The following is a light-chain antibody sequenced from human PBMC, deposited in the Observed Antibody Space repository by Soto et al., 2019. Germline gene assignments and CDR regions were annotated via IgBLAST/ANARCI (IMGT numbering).Light chain of an antibody. J-gene: IGKJ1*01. Sequence: VMTQSPASLSVSPGERATLSCRASESVRSHLAWYQQKPGQGPRLLIYDASTRATGIPARFSGSGSETEFTLTINSLESEDFAVNYCQQYNSWPCTFGQGTTVQSK. CDR3: QQYNSWPCT. V-gene: IGKV3-15*01. CDR2: DAS. CDR1: ESVRSH.